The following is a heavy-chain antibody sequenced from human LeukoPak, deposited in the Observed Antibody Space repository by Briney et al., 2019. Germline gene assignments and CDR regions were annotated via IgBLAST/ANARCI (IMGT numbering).Heavy chain of an antibody. CDR1: GYTLTSYY. CDR2: INPSGGST. J-gene: IGHJ4*02. Sequence: GASVKVSCKASGYTLTSYYMHWVRRAPGQGLEWMGIINPSGGSTSYAQKFQGRVTMTEDTSTDTAYMELSRLRSDDTAVYYCARLEGGYDSSQFYWGQGTLVTVSS. CDR3: ARLEGGYDSSQFY. D-gene: IGHD3-22*01. V-gene: IGHV1-46*01.